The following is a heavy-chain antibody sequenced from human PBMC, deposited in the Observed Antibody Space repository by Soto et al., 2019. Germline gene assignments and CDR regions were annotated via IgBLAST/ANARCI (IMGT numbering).Heavy chain of an antibody. J-gene: IGHJ3*02. CDR2: INSDGSST. CDR3: ARPSMIKFGGDMAHTDFDI. V-gene: IGHV3-74*01. CDR1: DFTFGSYW. D-gene: IGHD3-16*01. Sequence: GKPLWLFCVSSDFTFGSYWSHSVRQAQGKGLVWVSRINSDGSSTSYADAVQGPFTISRDNAKNTLYLQMNSLRPDDTAVYYYARPSMIKFGGDMAHTDFDIWGQRT.